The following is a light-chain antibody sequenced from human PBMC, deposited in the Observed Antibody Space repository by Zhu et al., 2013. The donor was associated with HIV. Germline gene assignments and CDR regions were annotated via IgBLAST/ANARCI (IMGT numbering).Light chain of an antibody. CDR2: RTS. CDR3: QQSNSFPT. CDR1: QSVNNDY. J-gene: IGKJ3*01. Sequence: EIVLTQSPGTLSLSPGETATLSCRASQSVNNDYLAWYQQKLGQAPRLLIYRTSSRATGVSDRFTGSGSGTDFTLTISRLEPEDFATYFCQQSNSFPTFGPGTKVNIK. V-gene: IGKV3-20*01.